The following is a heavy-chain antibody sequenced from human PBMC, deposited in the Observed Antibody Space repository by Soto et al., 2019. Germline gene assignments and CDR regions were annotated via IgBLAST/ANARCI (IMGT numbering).Heavy chain of an antibody. D-gene: IGHD5-18*01. Sequence: QLQLQESGPGLVKPSETLSLTCTVSGGSISSDSHYWGWFRQPPGKGLEWIGSIYYSGSTYYNPSLKSRVTISVDRSKNQFSLKLTSVTAADTAVYYCARQDGYNYGFDPWGQGTLVTVSS. J-gene: IGHJ5*02. CDR3: ARQDGYNYGFDP. V-gene: IGHV4-39*01. CDR1: GGSISSDSHY. CDR2: IYYSGST.